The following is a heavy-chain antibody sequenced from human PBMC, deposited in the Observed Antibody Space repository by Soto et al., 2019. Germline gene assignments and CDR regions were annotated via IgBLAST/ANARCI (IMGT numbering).Heavy chain of an antibody. V-gene: IGHV3-23*01. D-gene: IGHD3-3*01. CDR2: ISGSGGST. Sequence: EVQLLESGGGLVQPGGSLRLSCAASGFTFSNYAMSWVRQAPGKGLEWVSGISGSGGSTYYADSVKGRFTISRDNSKNTLELQMNSLRAEDTAVYYCAKVNPGGGYDFWSAGVFDIWGQGTMVTVSS. J-gene: IGHJ3*02. CDR1: GFTFSNYA. CDR3: AKVNPGGGYDFWSAGVFDI.